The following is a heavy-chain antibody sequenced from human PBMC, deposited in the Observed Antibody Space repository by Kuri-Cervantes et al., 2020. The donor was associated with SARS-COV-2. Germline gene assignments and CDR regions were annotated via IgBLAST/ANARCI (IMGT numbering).Heavy chain of an antibody. V-gene: IGHV1-24*01. J-gene: IGHJ4*02. Sequence: ASVKVSCKASGGTFSSYAISWVRQAPGKGLEWMGGFDPEDGETIYAQKFQGRVTMTEDTSTDTAYMELSSLRSEDTAVYYCATDYIYSSEPFDYWGQGTLVTVSS. CDR3: ATDYIYSSEPFDY. CDR1: GGTFSSYA. D-gene: IGHD3-22*01. CDR2: FDPEDGET.